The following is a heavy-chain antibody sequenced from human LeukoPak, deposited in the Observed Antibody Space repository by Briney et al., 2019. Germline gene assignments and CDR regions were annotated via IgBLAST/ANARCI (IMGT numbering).Heavy chain of an antibody. Sequence: PSETLSLTCAVYGGSFSGYYWSWIRRPPGKGLEWIGEINHNGSTNYNPSLKSRVTISVDTSKNQFSLKLSSVTAADTAVYYCARGPTGYYYDSSGYYPWGQGTLVTVSS. CDR1: GGSFSGYY. V-gene: IGHV4-34*01. J-gene: IGHJ5*02. CDR3: ARGPTGYYYDSSGYYP. D-gene: IGHD3-22*01. CDR2: INHNGST.